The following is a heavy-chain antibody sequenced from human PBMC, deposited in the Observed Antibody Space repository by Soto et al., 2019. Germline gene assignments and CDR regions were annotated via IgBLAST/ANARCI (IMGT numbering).Heavy chain of an antibody. CDR3: ARVDLTTGAFDI. D-gene: IGHD2-2*03. CDR1: GGSFSGYY. CDR2: ITHSGST. J-gene: IGHJ3*02. Sequence: QVQLQQWGAGLLKPLDTLSLTCAVYGGSFSGYYWSWIRQPPGKGLECIGEITHSGSTNYNPSLKSRVTISVDSSKTQFSLKLSSVTAADTAVYYCARVDLTTGAFDIWVQGTMVTVSS. V-gene: IGHV4-34*01.